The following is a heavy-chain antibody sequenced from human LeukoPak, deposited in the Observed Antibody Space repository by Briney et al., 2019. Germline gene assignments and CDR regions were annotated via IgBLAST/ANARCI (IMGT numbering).Heavy chain of an antibody. CDR2: INHDGREK. V-gene: IGHV3-7*01. CDR3: MTDRDSTWQKRFEY. D-gene: IGHD6-13*01. CDR1: GFTFSSYW. J-gene: IGHJ4*02. Sequence: GGSLRLSCAASGFTFSSYWMNWVRQAPGKGLEWAANINHDGREKNYVGSVKGRFTISRDNTRNSLYLQMNSLGADDTAVYYCMTDRDSTWQKRFEYWGQGIRVTVSS.